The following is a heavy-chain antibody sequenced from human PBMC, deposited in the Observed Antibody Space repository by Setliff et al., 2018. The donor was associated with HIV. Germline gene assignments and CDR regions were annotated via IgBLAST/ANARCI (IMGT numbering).Heavy chain of an antibody. CDR1: GDTFNFYG. CDR3: AREHGEYCSGGTCYHHYYFDY. J-gene: IGHJ4*02. D-gene: IGHD2-15*01. V-gene: IGHV1-69*06. Sequence: GASVKVSCKASGDTFNFYGLNWVRQAPGQGLEWMGKTIPKSDTRDYAQKLRGRVTITADKPSNTVYMELTSLTSEDTAVYYCAREHGEYCSGGTCYHHYYFDYWGPGTLVTVSS. CDR2: TIPKSDTR.